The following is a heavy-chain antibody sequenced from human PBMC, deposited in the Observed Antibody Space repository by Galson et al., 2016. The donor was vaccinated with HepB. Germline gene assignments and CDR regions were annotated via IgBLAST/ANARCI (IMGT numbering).Heavy chain of an antibody. V-gene: IGHV3-21*01. CDR3: ASGYSYGYFYY. J-gene: IGHJ4*02. CDR1: GFTFSNYS. D-gene: IGHD5-18*01. Sequence: SLRLSCAASGFTFSNYSMNWVRQAPGKGLEWVSSISSSSSYIYYADSVKGRFTIPRDNAKNSLYLQMNSLRAEDTAVYYCASGYSYGYFYYWGQGTLVTVSS. CDR2: ISSSSSYI.